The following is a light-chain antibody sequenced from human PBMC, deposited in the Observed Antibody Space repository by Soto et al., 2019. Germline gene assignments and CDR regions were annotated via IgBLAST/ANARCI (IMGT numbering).Light chain of an antibody. V-gene: IGLV1-40*01. CDR1: SSNIGPTYD. CDR3: CSYAGSSTLV. CDR2: ANT. J-gene: IGLJ2*01. Sequence: QSVLTQPPSVSGAPGQRVTISCTGSSSNIGPTYDVHWYQQLPGTAPKLLIYANTNRPSGVPDRFSGSKSGTSASLAITGLQAEDEADYYCCSYAGSSTLVFGGGTQLTVL.